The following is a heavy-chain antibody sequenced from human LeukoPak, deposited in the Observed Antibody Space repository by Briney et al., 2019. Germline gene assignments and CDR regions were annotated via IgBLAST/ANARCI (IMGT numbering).Heavy chain of an antibody. D-gene: IGHD1-26*01. CDR1: GDFVSSNSPS. V-gene: IGHV6-1*01. CDR3: ARDPDSSYEWGPFDP. CDR2: TYYRSTWYT. Sequence: SQTLSLTCAISGDFVSSNSPSWNWIRQSPSRGLEWLGRTYYRSTWYTDYALFVQSRITISPDTSKNQFSLHLNSVTPDDTAVYFCARDPDSSYEWGPFDPWGQGTLVTVSS. J-gene: IGHJ5*02.